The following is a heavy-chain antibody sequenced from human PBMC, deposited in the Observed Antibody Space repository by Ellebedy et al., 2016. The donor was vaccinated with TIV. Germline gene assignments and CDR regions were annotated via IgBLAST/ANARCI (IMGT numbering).Heavy chain of an antibody. Sequence: GESLKISCAASGFNFRSYWMTWVRQAPGKGLEWVAKIRQEGDEIYYVESVKGRFTITRNNAKNSLFLQMNSLRVEDTAVYYCARRGSYGDYAVQVNSWLDRWGQGTLVTVSS. J-gene: IGHJ5*02. CDR3: ARRGSYGDYAVQVNSWLDR. CDR1: GFNFRSYW. CDR2: IRQEGDEI. V-gene: IGHV3-7*01. D-gene: IGHD4-17*01.